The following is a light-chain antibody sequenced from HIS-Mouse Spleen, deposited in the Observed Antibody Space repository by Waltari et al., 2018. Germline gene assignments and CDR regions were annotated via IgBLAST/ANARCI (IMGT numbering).Light chain of an antibody. V-gene: IGKV3-15*01. CDR3: QQYNNWGT. Sequence: EIVMTQSPATLSVSPGDRATLSCRASQSVSSNLAWYQQKPGQAPRLLIYGASTRATGIPARFSGSGSGTEFTLTISSMQSEDFAVYYCQQYNNWGTFGGGTKVEIK. CDR2: GAS. J-gene: IGKJ4*01. CDR1: QSVSSN.